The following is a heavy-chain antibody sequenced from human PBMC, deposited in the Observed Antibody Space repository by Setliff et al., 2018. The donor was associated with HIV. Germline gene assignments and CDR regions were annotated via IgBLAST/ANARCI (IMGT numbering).Heavy chain of an antibody. Sequence: SGPTLVNPTETLALTCTVSGFSLRNARMGVSWIRQPPGKALEWLALIYWNDDKRYSPSLKSRLTITKDTSKNQVVLTMTNMDPVDTATYYCAHSFRYDFYLDYWGQGTLVTVSS. CDR2: IYWNDDK. D-gene: IGHD3-3*01. CDR1: GFSLRNARMG. V-gene: IGHV2-5*01. CDR3: AHSFRYDFYLDY. J-gene: IGHJ4*02.